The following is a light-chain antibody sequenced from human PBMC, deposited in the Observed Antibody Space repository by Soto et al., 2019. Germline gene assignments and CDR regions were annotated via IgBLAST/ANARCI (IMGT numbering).Light chain of an antibody. Sequence: DIQMTQSPSTLSASIGDRVTITCRASQNINNWIAWYQQKPGKAPNFLIYDASTLESGVPSRFSGSGFGTEFSLTISSLQPDDFGSYYCQHMRTFGQGTKVDIK. CDR1: QNINNW. J-gene: IGKJ1*01. CDR3: QHMRT. V-gene: IGKV1-5*01. CDR2: DAS.